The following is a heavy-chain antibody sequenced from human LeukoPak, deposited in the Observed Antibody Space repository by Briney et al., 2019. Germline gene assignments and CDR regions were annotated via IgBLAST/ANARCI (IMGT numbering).Heavy chain of an antibody. CDR3: AKDRNADLVSYYFDY. V-gene: IGHV3-23*01. D-gene: IGHD6-6*01. Sequence: GGSLRLSCVASGFSLSGYWMYWVRQAPGKGLEWVSTISDSTGNTYYADSVKGRFTISRDNSKNTLFLLMNSLRAEDTAIYYCAKDRNADLVSYYFDYWGQGTLVTVSS. CDR2: ISDSTGNT. J-gene: IGHJ4*02. CDR1: GFSLSGYW.